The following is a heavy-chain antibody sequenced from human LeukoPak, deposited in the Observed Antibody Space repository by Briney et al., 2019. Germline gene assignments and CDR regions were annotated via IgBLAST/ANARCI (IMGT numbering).Heavy chain of an antibody. J-gene: IGHJ4*02. CDR2: ISYDGSNK. D-gene: IGHD6-13*01. CDR3: ARSDTKRYSSSFYFDY. CDR1: GFTFSSYA. Sequence: GGSLRLSCAASGFTFSSYAMHWVRQAPGKGLEWVAVISYDGSNKYYADSLKGRFTISRDNSKNTLYLQMNSLRAEDTAVYYCARSDTKRYSSSFYFDYWGQGTLVTVSS. V-gene: IGHV3-30-3*01.